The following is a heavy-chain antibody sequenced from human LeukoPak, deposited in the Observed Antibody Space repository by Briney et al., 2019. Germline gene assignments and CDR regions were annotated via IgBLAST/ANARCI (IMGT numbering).Heavy chain of an antibody. D-gene: IGHD4-23*01. V-gene: IGHV4-59*01. CDR3: ARGRGVVTPDFDY. Sequence: SSETLSLTCSVSGGSINNYYWNWIRQPPGKGLEWIGYIFYTGSTNYNPSLKSRVTISVDTSKNQFSLKLSSVTAADTAVYYCARGRGVVTPDFDYWGQGTLVTVSS. CDR2: IFYTGST. CDR1: GGSINNYY. J-gene: IGHJ4*02.